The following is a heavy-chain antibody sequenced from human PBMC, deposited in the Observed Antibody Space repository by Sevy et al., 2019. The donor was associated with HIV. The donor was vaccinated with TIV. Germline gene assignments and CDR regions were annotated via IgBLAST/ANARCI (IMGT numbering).Heavy chain of an antibody. D-gene: IGHD1-1*01. CDR3: ARATGTETLDAFDV. Sequence: GGSLRLSCAASGFTFSVYAMNWVRQAPGKGLEWVSSISGPYNSVNYGGSVQGRFTISRDNAKNSLFLQMNSLKAEDTAVYYCARATGTETLDAFDVWGQGTFVTVSS. J-gene: IGHJ3*01. V-gene: IGHV3-21*01. CDR1: GFTFSVYA. CDR2: ISGPYNSV.